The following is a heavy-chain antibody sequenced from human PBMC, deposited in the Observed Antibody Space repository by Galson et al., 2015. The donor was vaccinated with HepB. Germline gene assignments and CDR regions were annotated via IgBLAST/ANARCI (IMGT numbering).Heavy chain of an antibody. CDR1: GFTFSSYA. D-gene: IGHD1-26*01. CDR3: AKVGGSSYNGPGDF. J-gene: IGHJ4*02. V-gene: IGHV3-23*01. CDR2: ISGSGGTT. Sequence: SLRLSCAASGFTFSSYAMNWVRQAPGKGLEWVSAISGSGGTTYYADSVKGRFTISRDNSKNTLYLQMNSLRAEDTAVYYCAKVGGSSYNGPGDFWGQGTLVTASS.